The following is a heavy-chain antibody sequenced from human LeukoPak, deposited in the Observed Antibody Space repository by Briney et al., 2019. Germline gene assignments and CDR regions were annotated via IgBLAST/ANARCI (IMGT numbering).Heavy chain of an antibody. V-gene: IGHV4-34*01. CDR3: ARWAYCGGDCYPDYYYYGMDV. D-gene: IGHD2-21*02. J-gene: IGHJ6*02. Sequence: PSETLSLTCAVYGGSFSGYYWSWIRQPPGKGLEWIGEINHSGSTNYNPSLKSRVTISVDTSKNQFSLKLSSVTAADTTVYYCARWAYCGGDCYPDYYYYGMDVWGQGTMVTVSS. CDR1: GGSFSGYY. CDR2: INHSGST.